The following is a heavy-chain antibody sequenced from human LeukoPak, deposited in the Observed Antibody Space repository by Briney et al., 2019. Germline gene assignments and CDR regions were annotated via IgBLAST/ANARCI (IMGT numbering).Heavy chain of an antibody. V-gene: IGHV4-59*08. CDR2: IYYSGST. CDR3: AGGGSYLRYYFDH. CDR1: GGSISSYY. D-gene: IGHD1-26*01. J-gene: IGHJ4*02. Sequence: SETLSLTCTVYGGSISSYYWSWIRQPPGKGLEWIGYIYYSGSTNYNPSLKSRVTISVDTSKNQFSLKLSSVTAADTAVYYCAGGGSYLRYYFDHWGQGTLVTVSS.